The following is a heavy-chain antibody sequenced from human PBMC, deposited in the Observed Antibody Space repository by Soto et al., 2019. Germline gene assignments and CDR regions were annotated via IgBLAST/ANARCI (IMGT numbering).Heavy chain of an antibody. J-gene: IGHJ3*01. CDR3: SAATGGWNAFDL. V-gene: IGHV1-58*02. D-gene: IGHD2-15*01. Sequence: SVKVSCKASGFTFTSSAMQWVRQPRGQPLEWIGWIVVGSGNANYAKRFQERVTFTRDMSTSTAYMELRSLRSEDTALYYCSAATGGWNAFDLWGQGTMVTVSS. CDR2: IVVGSGNA. CDR1: GFTFTSSA.